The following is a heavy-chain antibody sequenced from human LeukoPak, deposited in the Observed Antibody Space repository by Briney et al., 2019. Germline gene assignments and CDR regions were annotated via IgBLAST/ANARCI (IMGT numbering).Heavy chain of an antibody. CDR3: TRDVIYASEIYSYGDS. Sequence: PGGSLRLSCAASGFTVSSNYMSWVRQAPGKGLEWVSVLYRGGGTAYADSVKGRLTISRDNSKNTVYLQMNSLRAEDTAVYYCTRDVIYASEIYSYGDSWGQGTLVTVSS. J-gene: IGHJ4*02. CDR2: LYRGGGT. D-gene: IGHD3-16*01. V-gene: IGHV3-66*01. CDR1: GFTVSSNY.